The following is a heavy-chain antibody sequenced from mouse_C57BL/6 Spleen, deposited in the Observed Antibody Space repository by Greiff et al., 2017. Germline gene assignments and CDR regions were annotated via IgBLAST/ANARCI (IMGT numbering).Heavy chain of an antibody. CDR3: EREDSYGRRGGAY. Sequence: EVKLVESGGGLVKPGGSLKLSCAASGFTFSDYGMHWVRQAPEKGLEWVAYISSGSSTIYYAATVKGRFTISRDNAKNTLFLQMTSLRSEDTARYYGEREDSYGRRGGAYGGQGTSVTVSS. CDR1: GFTFSDYG. CDR2: ISSGSSTI. J-gene: IGHJ4*01. D-gene: IGHD1-1*01. V-gene: IGHV5-17*01.